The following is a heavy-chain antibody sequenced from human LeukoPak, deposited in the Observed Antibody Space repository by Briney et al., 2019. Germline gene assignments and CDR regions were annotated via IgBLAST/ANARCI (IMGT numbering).Heavy chain of an antibody. J-gene: IGHJ6*03. V-gene: IGHV1-2*02. CDR2: INPNSGGT. D-gene: IGHD4-11*01. Sequence: GASVKVSCKASGYTVTGYYMHWVRQAPGQGLEWMGWINPNSGGTNYAQKFQGRVTMTRDTSISTAYMELSRLRSDDTAVYYCARVATVTTYFRYYYYMDVWGKGTTVTVSS. CDR3: ARVATVTTYFRYYYYMDV. CDR1: GYTVTGYY.